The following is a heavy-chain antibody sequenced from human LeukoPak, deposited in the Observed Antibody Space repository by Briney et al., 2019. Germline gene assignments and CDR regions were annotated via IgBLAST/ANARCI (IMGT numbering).Heavy chain of an antibody. CDR1: GGSLSGYY. V-gene: IGHV4-34*01. CDR3: ASRSGSYGGGDFDY. J-gene: IGHJ4*02. Sequence: PSETLSLTCAVYGGSLSGYYWSWVRQPPGKGLEWIGEINHSGSTNYNPSLKSRVTISVDTSKNQFSLKLSSVTAADTAVSYCASRSGSYGGGDFDYWGQGTLVTVSS. D-gene: IGHD1-26*01. CDR2: INHSGST.